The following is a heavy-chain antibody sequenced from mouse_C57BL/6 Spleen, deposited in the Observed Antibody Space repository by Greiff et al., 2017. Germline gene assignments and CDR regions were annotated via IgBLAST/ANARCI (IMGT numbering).Heavy chain of an antibody. CDR3: ARRDDGNDGFGY. V-gene: IGHV1-53*01. Sequence: VQLQQPGAELVKPGASVTLSCKASGYTFTSYWMHWVKQRPGQGLEWIGNINPSNGGTNYNEQFKSKATLTVDKSSSTAYMQLRSLTSEDSAVXYCARRDDGNDGFGYWGQGTTLTVSS. J-gene: IGHJ2*01. CDR2: INPSNGGT. D-gene: IGHD2-2*01. CDR1: GYTFTSYW.